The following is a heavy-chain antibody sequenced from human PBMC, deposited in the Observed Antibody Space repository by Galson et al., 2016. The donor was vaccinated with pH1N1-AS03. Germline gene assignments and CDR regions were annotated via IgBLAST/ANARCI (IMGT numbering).Heavy chain of an antibody. D-gene: IGHD3-10*01. CDR1: GFRFIDYW. CDR2: IDQDGSEK. J-gene: IGHJ4*02. Sequence: SLRLSCAASGFRFIDYWMTWVRQAPGKGLEWVANIDQDGSEKYYMDSVEGRFTISRDNAKNSLSIQMNSLRSEDTAVYYCTSGMVELDYWGQGTLVTVSP. V-gene: IGHV3-7*01. CDR3: TSGMVELDY.